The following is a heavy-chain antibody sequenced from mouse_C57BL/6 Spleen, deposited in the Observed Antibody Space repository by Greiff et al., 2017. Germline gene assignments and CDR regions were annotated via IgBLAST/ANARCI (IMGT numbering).Heavy chain of an antibody. V-gene: IGHV5-4*01. J-gene: IGHJ3*01. CDR1: GFTFSSYA. D-gene: IGHD2-2*01. CDR2: ISDGGSYT. CDR3: ARAGGLRRKTWFAY. Sequence: DVQLVESGGGLVKPGGSLKLSCAASGFTFSSYAMSWVRQTPEKRLEWVATISDGGSYTYYPDNVKGRFTISRDNAKNNLYLQMSHLKSEDTAMYYCARAGGLRRKTWFAYWGQGTLVTVSA.